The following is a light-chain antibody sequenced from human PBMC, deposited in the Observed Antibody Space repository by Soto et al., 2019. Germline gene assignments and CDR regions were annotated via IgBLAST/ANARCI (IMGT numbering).Light chain of an antibody. Sequence: QSALTQPASVSDSPGQSITISCTGTSSDVGGSNHVSWYQQHPGKAPKLMIYDVTNRPSGVSYRFSGSKSGSTASLIISGLQAEDEADYYCVSFTSSTTYVFGTGTKVTVL. CDR2: DVT. J-gene: IGLJ1*01. CDR1: SSDVGGSNH. CDR3: VSFTSSTTYV. V-gene: IGLV2-14*01.